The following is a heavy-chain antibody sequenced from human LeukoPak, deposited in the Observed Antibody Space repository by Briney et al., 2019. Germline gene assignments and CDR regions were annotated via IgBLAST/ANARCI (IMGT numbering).Heavy chain of an antibody. CDR1: GFTFGDYA. CDR3: AKDNSGLEYQLPRRWYWYFDL. CDR2: ISGSGGST. J-gene: IGHJ2*01. V-gene: IGHV3-23*01. D-gene: IGHD2-2*01. Sequence: SGGSLRLSCTASGFTFGDYAMSWVRQAPGKGLEWVSAISGSGGSTYYADSVKGRFTISRDNSKNTLYLQMNSLRAEDTAVYYCAKDNSGLEYQLPRRWYWYFDLWGRGTLVTVSS.